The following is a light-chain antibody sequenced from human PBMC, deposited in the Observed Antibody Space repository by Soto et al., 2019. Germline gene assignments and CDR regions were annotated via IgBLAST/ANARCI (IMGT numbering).Light chain of an antibody. CDR1: QSVSSN. Sequence: EIVMTQSPATLSVSPGKRATLSCRASQSVSSNLAWYQQKPGQAPRLLMYGASNRATGIPDRFSGSGSGTEFTLTISRLQSEDFAVYYCQQHNNWPPWTFGQGTKVEIK. V-gene: IGKV3-15*01. J-gene: IGKJ1*01. CDR3: QQHNNWPPWT. CDR2: GAS.